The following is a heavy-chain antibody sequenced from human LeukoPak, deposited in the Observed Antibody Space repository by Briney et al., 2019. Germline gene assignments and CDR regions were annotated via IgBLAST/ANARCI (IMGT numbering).Heavy chain of an antibody. D-gene: IGHD6-19*01. CDR2: IIPIFGTA. CDR3: ALRYSSGWYGVDDAFDI. J-gene: IGHJ3*02. V-gene: IGHV1-69*05. Sequence: ASVKVSCKASGGTFSSYAISWVRQAPGQGLEWMGGIIPIFGTANYAQKFQGRVTITTDESTSAAYMEQSSLRSEDTAVYYCALRYSSGWYGVDDAFDIWGQGTMVTVSS. CDR1: GGTFSSYA.